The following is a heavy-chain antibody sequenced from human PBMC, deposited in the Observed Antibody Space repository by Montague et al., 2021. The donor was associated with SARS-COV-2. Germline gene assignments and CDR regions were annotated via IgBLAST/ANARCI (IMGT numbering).Heavy chain of an antibody. CDR3: AKVMREDYSDSSGSPDAFDV. V-gene: IGHV3-9*01. J-gene: IGHJ3*01. CDR1: GFTFDDYA. D-gene: IGHD3-22*01. Sequence: SLRLSCAASGFTFDDYAMHWVRQAPGKGLEWVSGISWKSGSIAYADSVKGRFTISRDNAKNSLYLQMNSLRAEDTALYYCAKVMREDYSDSSGSPDAFDVWGQGTMVTVSS. CDR2: ISWKSGSI.